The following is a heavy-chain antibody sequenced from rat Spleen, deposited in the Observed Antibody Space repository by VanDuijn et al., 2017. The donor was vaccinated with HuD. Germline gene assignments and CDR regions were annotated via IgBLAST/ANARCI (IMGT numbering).Heavy chain of an antibody. J-gene: IGHJ4*01. CDR3: TREYLTTGVMDA. CDR2: MWYDGDT. CDR1: GFSLSRHG. Sequence: QVHLKESGPGRVQPSQTLSLTCTVSGFSLSRHGVIWVRQPPGKGLEWMGRMWYDGDTAYNSALKSRLTISRDTSKNQVFLKMNSLQTDDTGTYYCTREYLTTGVMDAWGQGASVTVSS. D-gene: IGHD1-4*01. V-gene: IGHV2-63*01.